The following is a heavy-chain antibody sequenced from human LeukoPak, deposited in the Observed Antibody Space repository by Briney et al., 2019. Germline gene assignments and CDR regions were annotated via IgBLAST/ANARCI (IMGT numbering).Heavy chain of an antibody. D-gene: IGHD6-6*01. CDR1: VYTFTSYD. J-gene: IGHJ6*03. Sequence: GASLRPSCTAAVYTFTSYDINCGRQATGQGLEWRGWMSPNSGNTGYAQKFQGRVNMTRNTSISTAYMELSSLRSEDTAVYYCARGVAARQRRVHYYYYMDVWGKGTTVTVSS. V-gene: IGHV1-8*01. CDR2: MSPNSGNT. CDR3: ARGVAARQRRVHYYYYMDV.